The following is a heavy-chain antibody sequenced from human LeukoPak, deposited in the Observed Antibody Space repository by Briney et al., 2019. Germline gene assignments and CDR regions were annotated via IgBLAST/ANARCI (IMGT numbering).Heavy chain of an antibody. D-gene: IGHD6-13*01. CDR1: GFTFSSYA. Sequence: GGSLRLSCAASGFTFSSYAMSWVRQAPGKGLEWVAGISGSGGSTYYADSVKGRFTISRDNAKNSLYLQMNSLRAEDTALYYCAKDKQLVPSGFDYWGQGTLVTVSS. J-gene: IGHJ4*02. CDR2: ISGSGGST. CDR3: AKDKQLVPSGFDY. V-gene: IGHV3-23*01.